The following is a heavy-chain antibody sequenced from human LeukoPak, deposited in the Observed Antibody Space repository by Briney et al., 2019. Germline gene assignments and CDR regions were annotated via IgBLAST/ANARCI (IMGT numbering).Heavy chain of an antibody. CDR2: INPNSGGT. Sequence: ASVKVSCKASGYTFTGYYMHWVRQAPGQGLEWMGWINPNSGGTNYAQKFQGRVTMTRDTSISTAYMGLSRLRSDDTAVYYCARGGGAPGLPYYFDYWGQGILVTVSS. CDR3: ARGGGAPGLPYYFDY. J-gene: IGHJ4*02. D-gene: IGHD1-26*01. V-gene: IGHV1-2*02. CDR1: GYTFTGYY.